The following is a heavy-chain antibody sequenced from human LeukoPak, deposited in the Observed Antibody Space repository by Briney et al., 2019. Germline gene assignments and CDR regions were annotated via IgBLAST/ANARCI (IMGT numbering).Heavy chain of an antibody. V-gene: IGHV3-11*05. Sequence: PGAFLRSSCAAAGFTFSDYYMSLIRQAPGKGLEWVSYISRSSSTYTKYAESVKGRFTIPRDNAKNSLYLQMNSLRAEDTAVYYCARGGSSWTLDSGGQGALVTVSA. D-gene: IGHD6-13*01. CDR3: ARGGSSWTLDS. J-gene: IGHJ4*02. CDR1: GFTFSDYY. CDR2: ISRSSSTYT.